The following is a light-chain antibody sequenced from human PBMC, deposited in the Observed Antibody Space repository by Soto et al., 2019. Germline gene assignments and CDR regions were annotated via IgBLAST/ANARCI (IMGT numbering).Light chain of an antibody. J-gene: IGKJ2*01. CDR2: KAS. CDR1: QSISSW. Sequence: DIQMTQSPSTLSASLGDRVTITCRASQSISSWLAWYQQKPGNAPKLLIYKASSLESGVPSRSNGSGYGTEFTLSVSSLKPDDFGTYYCQQYNSYPYTFGQGTKLEIK. CDR3: QQYNSYPYT. V-gene: IGKV1-5*03.